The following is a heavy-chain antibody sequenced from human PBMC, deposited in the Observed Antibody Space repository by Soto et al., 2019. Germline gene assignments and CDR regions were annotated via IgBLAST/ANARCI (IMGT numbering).Heavy chain of an antibody. Sequence: SETLSLTCTVSGGSITNYYCSWIRQPAGKGLEWIGRIYTNERTNYNLSFRNRVTMSVDTSKNQFSLQMDAVTAAATAVYYCARDDNKDGGSKWFDPSVQGNLVTVSS. J-gene: IGHJ5*02. CDR2: IYTNERT. D-gene: IGHD1-20*01. CDR3: ARDDNKDGGSKWFDP. CDR1: GGSITNYY. V-gene: IGHV4-4*07.